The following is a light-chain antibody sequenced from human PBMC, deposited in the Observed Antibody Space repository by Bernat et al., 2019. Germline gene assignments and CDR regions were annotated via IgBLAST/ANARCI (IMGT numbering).Light chain of an antibody. CDR3: QKYNSAPRT. J-gene: IGKJ1*01. CDR2: TSS. CDR1: EGISNY. Sequence: DIQMTQSPSSLSASVGDRVTITCRAIEGISNYLAWYQQKPGKVLKLLIYTSSTLQSGVPSRFSGSGSGTDFTLTISSLQPEDVATYYCQKYNSAPRTFGQGTKVEIK. V-gene: IGKV1-27*01.